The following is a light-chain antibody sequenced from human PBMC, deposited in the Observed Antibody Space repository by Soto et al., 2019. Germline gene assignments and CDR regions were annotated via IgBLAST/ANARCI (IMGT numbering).Light chain of an antibody. Sequence: QSALTQPRSVSGSPGQSVTMSCTGTSSDVGGYNFVSWYQHHPGKAPKVMIYDVSQRPSGVPDRFSGSKSGNTASLTISGLQTEDEANYYCCSYAGSYTYWVFGGGTKPPS. CDR1: SSDVGGYNF. J-gene: IGLJ3*02. CDR2: DVS. V-gene: IGLV2-11*01. CDR3: CSYAGSYTYWV.